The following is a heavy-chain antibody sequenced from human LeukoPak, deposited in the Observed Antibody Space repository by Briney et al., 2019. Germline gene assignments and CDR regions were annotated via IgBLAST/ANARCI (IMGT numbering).Heavy chain of an antibody. D-gene: IGHD6-13*01. CDR3: ARGAQLTDY. V-gene: IGHV3-64*01. CDR2: IGPDGGTT. J-gene: IGHJ4*02. CDR1: GFTFYTYG. Sequence: PGGSLRLSCAASGFTFYTYGMHWVRQAPGKGLEYVSGIGPDGGTTYYANSVKGRFTISRDNSKNMLYLQMSSLTADDMAVYYCARGAQLTDYWGQGTLVTVSS.